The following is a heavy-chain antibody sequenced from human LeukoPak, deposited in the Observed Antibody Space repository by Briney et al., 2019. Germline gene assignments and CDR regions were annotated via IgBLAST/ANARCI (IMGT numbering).Heavy chain of an antibody. CDR1: GFTFSSYA. Sequence: PGRSLRLSCAASGFTFSSYAMSWVRQAPGKGLEWVSAISGSGGSTYYAASVKGRFTISRDNSKTTLYLQMNSLRAEDTAVYYCAKDAVVVAPRGYYFDYWGQGTLVTVSS. CDR2: ISGSGGST. J-gene: IGHJ4*02. CDR3: AKDAVVVAPRGYYFDY. V-gene: IGHV3-23*01. D-gene: IGHD2-15*01.